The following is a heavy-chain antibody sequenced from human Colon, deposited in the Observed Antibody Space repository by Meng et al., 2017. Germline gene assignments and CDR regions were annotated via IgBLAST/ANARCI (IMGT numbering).Heavy chain of an antibody. Sequence: QVQLQQRGAGLLKPSETLSLTCAVYGGSFSGYYWSWIRQPPGKGLEWIGEINHSGSTNYNPSLKSRVTISVDTSKNQFSLKLSSVTAADTAVYYCTRHPDVLGNWVKYDYWGQGALVTVSS. J-gene: IGHJ4*02. D-gene: IGHD2-2*01. CDR2: INHSGST. CDR3: TRHPDVLGNWVKYDY. V-gene: IGHV4-34*01. CDR1: GGSFSGYY.